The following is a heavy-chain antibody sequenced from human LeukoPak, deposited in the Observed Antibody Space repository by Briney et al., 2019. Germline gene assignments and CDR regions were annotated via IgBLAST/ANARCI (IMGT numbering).Heavy chain of an antibody. CDR3: ARIGLRGSYYDYFDY. CDR1: GYTFTGYY. J-gene: IGHJ4*02. D-gene: IGHD1-26*01. Sequence: ASVKVSCKASGYTFTGYYMHWVRQAPGQRLEWMGWTNAGNGNTKYSQKFQGRVTITRDTSASTAYMELSSLRSEDTAVYYCARIGLRGSYYDYFDYWGQGTLVTVSS. CDR2: TNAGNGNT. V-gene: IGHV1-3*01.